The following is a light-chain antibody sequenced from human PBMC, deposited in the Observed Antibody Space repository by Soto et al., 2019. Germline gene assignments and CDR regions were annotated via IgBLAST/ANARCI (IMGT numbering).Light chain of an antibody. CDR1: QSVSSY. Sequence: EIVLTQSPATLSLSPGERATLSCRASQSVSSYLAWYQQKPGQAPRLLIYDASNRATGIPARLSGSGSGTDFTLTISSLEPEDFAVYYCQQRSNWPPTTFGQGTRLEIK. CDR2: DAS. V-gene: IGKV3-11*01. J-gene: IGKJ5*01. CDR3: QQRSNWPPTT.